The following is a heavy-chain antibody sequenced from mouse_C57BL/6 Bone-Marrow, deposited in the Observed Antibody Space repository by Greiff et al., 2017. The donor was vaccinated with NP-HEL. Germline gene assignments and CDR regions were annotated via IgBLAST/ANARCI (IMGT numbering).Heavy chain of an antibody. Sequence: VKLVESGAELVRPGASVTLSCKASGYTFTDYEMHWVKQTPVHGLEWIGAIDPETGGTAYNQKFKGKAILTADKSSSTAYMELRSLTSEDSAVYYCTRGTTVDYFDYWGQGTTLTVSS. CDR3: TRGTTVDYFDY. V-gene: IGHV1-15*01. J-gene: IGHJ2*01. CDR2: IDPETGGT. CDR1: GYTFTDYE. D-gene: IGHD1-1*01.